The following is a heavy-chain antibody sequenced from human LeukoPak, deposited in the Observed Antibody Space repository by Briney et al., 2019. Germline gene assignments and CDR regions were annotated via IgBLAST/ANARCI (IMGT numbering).Heavy chain of an antibody. CDR2: ISYDGSNK. J-gene: IGHJ6*02. Sequence: PGGSLRLSCAASGFTFSSYAMHWVRQAPDKGLEWVAVISYDGSNKYYADSAKGRSTISRDNSKNTLYLQMNSLRAEDTAVYYCSAEGPWLVIYYGMDVWGQGTAVTVSS. V-gene: IGHV3-30-3*01. CDR1: GFTFSSYA. CDR3: SAEGPWLVIYYGMDV. D-gene: IGHD3-9*01.